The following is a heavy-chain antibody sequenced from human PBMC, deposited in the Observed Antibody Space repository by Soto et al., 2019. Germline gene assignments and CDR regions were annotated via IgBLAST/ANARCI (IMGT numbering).Heavy chain of an antibody. CDR3: ATHPPYGPLDH. Sequence: QLQLQESGPGLVKPSETLSLTCTVSGGSISSSSNHWGWIRQPPGKGLEWIGNIYYSENTYYNPSLKTRVTISVDTSKNQFSLRLTSVTAADTAVYYCATHPPYGPLDHWGQGTLVTVSS. J-gene: IGHJ4*02. D-gene: IGHD4-17*01. CDR2: IYYSENT. V-gene: IGHV4-39*01. CDR1: GGSISSSSNH.